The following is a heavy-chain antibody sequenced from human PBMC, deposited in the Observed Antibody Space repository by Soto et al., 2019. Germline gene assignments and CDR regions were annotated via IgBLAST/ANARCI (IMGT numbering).Heavy chain of an antibody. J-gene: IGHJ4*02. Sequence: EVPLVESGGGLVKPGGSLRLSCAASGFTFSSYSMNWVRQAPGKGLEWVSSITSSSNYIHYGDSVKGRFTISRDNAQSSLYLQMNSLRGEDTAVYYCARDTNFYASGSGVDYWGQGTLVTVSS. CDR2: ITSSSNYI. CDR3: ARDTNFYASGSGVDY. V-gene: IGHV3-21*01. D-gene: IGHD3-10*01. CDR1: GFTFSSYS.